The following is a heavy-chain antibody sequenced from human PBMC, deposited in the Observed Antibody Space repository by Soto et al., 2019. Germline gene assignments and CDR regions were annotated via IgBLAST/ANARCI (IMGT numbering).Heavy chain of an antibody. CDR3: AKSQQWGLPLSGGLDV. Sequence: GSLRLSCAASGFTFSTYAMSWVRQAPGKGLEWVSVISGGGGSPYYSDSVKGRFTISRDNSKNTLYLQMNSLRADDTAVYYCAKSQQWGLPLSGGLDVWGQGTTVTVSS. CDR2: ISGGGGSP. CDR1: GFTFSTYA. J-gene: IGHJ6*02. V-gene: IGHV3-23*01. D-gene: IGHD1-26*01.